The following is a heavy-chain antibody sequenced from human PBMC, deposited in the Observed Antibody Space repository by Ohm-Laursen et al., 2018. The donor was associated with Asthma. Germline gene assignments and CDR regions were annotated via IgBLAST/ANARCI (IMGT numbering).Heavy chain of an antibody. Sequence: SQTLSLTCSVSGGSIGSDDYYWSWIRQPPGKGLEWIGYVYYSGITYSNPSLRSRVSISVDTSKNQFSLKLSPVTAADTAVYYCARGTFYYESTGYYFFDHWGQGALVTVSS. D-gene: IGHD3-22*01. V-gene: IGHV4-30-4*01. CDR1: GGSIGSDDYY. CDR3: ARGTFYYESTGYYFFDH. CDR2: VYYSGIT. J-gene: IGHJ4*02.